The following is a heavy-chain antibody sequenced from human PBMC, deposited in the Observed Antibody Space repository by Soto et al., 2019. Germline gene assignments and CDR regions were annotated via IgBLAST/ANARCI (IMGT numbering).Heavy chain of an antibody. CDR2: LWYDESNQ. J-gene: IGHJ4*02. V-gene: IGHV3-33*01. CDR1: GFSFSSYD. CDR3: ARGADQRFLEPTDFGS. D-gene: IGHD3-3*01. Sequence: PGGSLRLSCAVSGFSFSSYDMHWVRQAPGKGLEWVAVLWYDESNQYYADSVKGRFTISRDISKNTLFLQMTSPRAEDTAVYFCARGADQRFLEPTDFGSCGQGTLVTVSS.